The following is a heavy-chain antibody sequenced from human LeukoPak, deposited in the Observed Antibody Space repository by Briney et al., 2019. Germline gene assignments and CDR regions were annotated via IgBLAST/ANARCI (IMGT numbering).Heavy chain of an antibody. D-gene: IGHD6-13*01. J-gene: IGHJ5*02. CDR3: ARAAYSSSWEGYWFDP. CDR1: GGSISGGTYY. Sequence: PSETLSLTCTVSGGSISGGTYYWGWIRQPPGKGLEWIGTISYSGSTYYNPALKSRVTISVDTSKNQFSLKLSSVTAADTAVYYCARAAYSSSWEGYWFDPWGQGTLVTVSS. V-gene: IGHV4-39*07. CDR2: ISYSGST.